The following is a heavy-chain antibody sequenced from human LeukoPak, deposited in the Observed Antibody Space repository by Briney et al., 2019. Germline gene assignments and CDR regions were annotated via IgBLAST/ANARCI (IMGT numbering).Heavy chain of an antibody. CDR3: ARAPPDYGGYTNDY. Sequence: PGGSLRLSCAASGFTFSSYAMHWVRQAPGKGLEWVAVISYDGGNKYYADSVKGRFTISRDNSKNTLYLQMNSLRAEDTAVYYCARAPPDYGGYTNDYWGQGTLVTVSS. V-gene: IGHV3-30-3*01. J-gene: IGHJ4*02. CDR2: ISYDGGNK. D-gene: IGHD4-23*01. CDR1: GFTFSSYA.